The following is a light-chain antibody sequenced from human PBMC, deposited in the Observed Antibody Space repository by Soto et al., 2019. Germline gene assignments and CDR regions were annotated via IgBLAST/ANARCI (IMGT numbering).Light chain of an antibody. CDR3: QQYEIYPWT. V-gene: IGKV1-5*01. J-gene: IGKJ1*01. Sequence: DIQMTQSPSTLSASVGARLTITCRASQSVSGWLAWYQQKPGKAPNLLIYAASNLQSGVPSRFSGSGSGTDFALTISSLQPADFATYYCQQYEIYPWTFGQGTKVEIK. CDR1: QSVSGW. CDR2: AAS.